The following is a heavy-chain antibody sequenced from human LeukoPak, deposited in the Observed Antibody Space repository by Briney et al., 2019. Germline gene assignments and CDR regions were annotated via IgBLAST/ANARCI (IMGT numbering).Heavy chain of an antibody. CDR1: GGSISSGGYY. V-gene: IGHV4-31*03. D-gene: IGHD2-15*01. CDR2: IYYSGST. CDR3: AADRGYCSGGSCYQGNYFDY. Sequence: SQTLSLTCTVSGGSISSGGYYWSWIRQHPGKGLEWIGYIYYSGSTCYNPSLKSRVTISVDTSKNQFSLKLSSVTAADTAVYYCAADRGYCSGGSCYQGNYFDYWGQGTLVTVSS. J-gene: IGHJ4*02.